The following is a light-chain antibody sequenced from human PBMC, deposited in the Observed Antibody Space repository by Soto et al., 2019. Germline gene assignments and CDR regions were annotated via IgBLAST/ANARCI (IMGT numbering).Light chain of an antibody. Sequence: QSVLTQPPSASRTPGQRVTISCSGSSSNIRSNTVNWFQQLPGTAPKLLIYSNNQRPSGVPDRFSGSKSGTSASLAISGLQSEDEADYYCAAWDGSLSGWVFGGGTKLTVL. CDR2: SNN. CDR1: SSNIRSNT. V-gene: IGLV1-44*01. CDR3: AAWDGSLSGWV. J-gene: IGLJ3*02.